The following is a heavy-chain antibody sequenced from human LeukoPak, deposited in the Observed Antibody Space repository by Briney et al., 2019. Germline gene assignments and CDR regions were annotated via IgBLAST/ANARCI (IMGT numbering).Heavy chain of an antibody. D-gene: IGHD4-17*01. V-gene: IGHV3-30*02. CDR1: GFTFSSYG. Sequence: GGSLRLSCAASGFTFSSYGMHWVRQAPGKGLEWVAFIRYDGSNKYYADSVKGRFTISRDNSKNTLYLQMNSLGAEDTAVYYCAKDSSVTNYYYYYMDVWGKGTTVTISS. CDR3: AKDSSVTNYYYYYMDV. CDR2: IRYDGSNK. J-gene: IGHJ6*03.